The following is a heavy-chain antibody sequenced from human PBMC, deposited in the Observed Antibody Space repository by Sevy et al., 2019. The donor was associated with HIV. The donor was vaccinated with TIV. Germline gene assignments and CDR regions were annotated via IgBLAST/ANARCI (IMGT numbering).Heavy chain of an antibody. CDR2: IYYRGST. Sequence: SETLSLTCTVSGGSISVSNHYWAWIRQPPGKGLEWIGSIYYRGSTYYNPSLKSRVTISVDTSKNQFSLKLSSVTAADTSIYYCARHLESTDYGSAYFDLWGRRTLVTVSS. V-gene: IGHV4-39*01. CDR1: GGSISVSNHY. CDR3: ARHLESTDYGSAYFDL. J-gene: IGHJ2*01. D-gene: IGHD3-10*01.